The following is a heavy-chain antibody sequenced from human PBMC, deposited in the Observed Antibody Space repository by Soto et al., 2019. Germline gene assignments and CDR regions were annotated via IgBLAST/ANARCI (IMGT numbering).Heavy chain of an antibody. Sequence: ASVKVSCKASGYTFTSYAMHWVRQAPGQRPEWMGWINAGNGNTKYSQKFQGRVTITRDTSASTAYMELSSLRSEDTAVYYCARDAMRLITMVRGVITNWFDPWGQGTLVTVSS. CDR1: GYTFTSYA. D-gene: IGHD3-10*01. J-gene: IGHJ5*02. CDR2: INAGNGNT. CDR3: ARDAMRLITMVRGVITNWFDP. V-gene: IGHV1-3*01.